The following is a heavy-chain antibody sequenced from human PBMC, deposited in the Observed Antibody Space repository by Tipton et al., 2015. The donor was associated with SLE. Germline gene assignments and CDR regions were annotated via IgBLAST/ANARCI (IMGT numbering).Heavy chain of an antibody. D-gene: IGHD5-18*01. Sequence: TLSLTCTVSGGSISSYYWSWIRQPPGKGLEWIGYIYYSGSTNYNPSLRSRVTISVDTSKNQFSLKLSSVTAADTAVYYCARVPDTAMVTGNYFDLWGRGTLVTVSS. CDR3: ARVPDTAMVTGNYFDL. CDR1: GGSISSYY. V-gene: IGHV4-59*01. J-gene: IGHJ2*01. CDR2: IYYSGST.